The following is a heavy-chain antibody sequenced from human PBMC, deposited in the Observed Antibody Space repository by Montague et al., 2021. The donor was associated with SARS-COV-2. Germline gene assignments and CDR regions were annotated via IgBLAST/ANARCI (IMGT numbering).Heavy chain of an antibody. D-gene: IGHD4-23*01. CDR2: IYYSGST. Sequence: SETLSLTCTVSGGSISSSSYYWGWIRQPPGKGLEWIGSIYYSGSTYYNPSLKRRVTISVDTSKNQFSLKLSSVTAADTAVYYCARLVETYYYYYGMDVWGQGTAVTVSS. CDR1: GGSISSSSYY. J-gene: IGHJ6*02. CDR3: ARLVETYYYYYGMDV. V-gene: IGHV4-39*01.